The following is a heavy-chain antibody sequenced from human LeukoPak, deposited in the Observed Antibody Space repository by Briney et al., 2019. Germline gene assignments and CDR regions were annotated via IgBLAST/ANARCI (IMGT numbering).Heavy chain of an antibody. CDR3: ARGVVAAPQTFDY. CDR2: INHSGST. CDR1: GGSFSGYY. Sequence: SETLSLTCAVYGGSFSGYYWSWIRQPPGKGLEWIGEINHSGSTNYNPSLKSRVTISVDTSKNQFSLKLSSVTAADTAVYYCARGVVAAPQTFDYWGQGTLVAVSS. D-gene: IGHD2-15*01. V-gene: IGHV4-34*01. J-gene: IGHJ4*02.